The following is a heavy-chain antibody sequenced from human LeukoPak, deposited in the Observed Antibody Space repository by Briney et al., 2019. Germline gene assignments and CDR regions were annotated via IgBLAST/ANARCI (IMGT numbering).Heavy chain of an antibody. Sequence: SETLSLTCTVSGGSISSYYWSWIRQPPGKGLEWIGYIYYSGSTNYNPSLKNRVTISVDTSKNQFSLKLSSVTAADTAVYYCARLAAAGDMDVWGKGTTVTISS. J-gene: IGHJ6*03. D-gene: IGHD6-13*01. V-gene: IGHV4-59*01. CDR3: ARLAAAGDMDV. CDR1: GGSISSYY. CDR2: IYYSGST.